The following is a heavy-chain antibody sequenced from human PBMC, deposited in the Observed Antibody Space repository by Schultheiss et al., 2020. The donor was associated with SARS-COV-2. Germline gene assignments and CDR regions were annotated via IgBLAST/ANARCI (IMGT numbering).Heavy chain of an antibody. CDR2: IYYSGST. J-gene: IGHJ4*02. Sequence: SETLSLTCAVSGGSISSSNWWSWVRQPPGKGLEWIGYIYYSGSTYYNPSLKSRVTISVDTSKNQFSLKLSSVTAADTAVYYCARHVAARRWLDYWGQGTLVTVSS. CDR1: GGSISSSNW. V-gene: IGHV4-4*02. D-gene: IGHD6-6*01. CDR3: ARHVAARRWLDY.